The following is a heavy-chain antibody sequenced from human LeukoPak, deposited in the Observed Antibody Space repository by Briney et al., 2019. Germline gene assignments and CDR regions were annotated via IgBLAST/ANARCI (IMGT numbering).Heavy chain of an antibody. CDR1: GFTFSSYS. CDR2: TSSSSSYI. V-gene: IGHV3-21*01. J-gene: IGHJ5*02. D-gene: IGHD2-2*01. Sequence: GGSLRLSCAASGFTFSSYSMNWVRQAPGKGLEWVSSTSSSSSYIYYADSVKGRFTISRDNAKNSLYLQMNSLRAEDTAVYYCARDRGSRPLNWFDPWGQGTLVTVSS. CDR3: ARDRGSRPLNWFDP.